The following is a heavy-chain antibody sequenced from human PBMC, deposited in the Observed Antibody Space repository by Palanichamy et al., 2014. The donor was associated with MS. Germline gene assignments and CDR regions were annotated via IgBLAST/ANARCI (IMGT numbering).Heavy chain of an antibody. D-gene: IGHD1-26*01. CDR3: ARGRRMSQSGSFPYYFDN. J-gene: IGHJ4*01. CDR1: GYTFISYD. V-gene: IGHV1-8*01. CDR2: LNPNSGNT. Sequence: QVQLVQSGAEVRKPGASVKVSCKASGYTFISYDVNWVRQATGQGLEWMGWLNPNSGNTGYTQKFQGRVTLTSNTSISTVYMELSSLIFEDTAVYYCARGRRMSQSGSFPYYFDNWGHGTLVTVSS.